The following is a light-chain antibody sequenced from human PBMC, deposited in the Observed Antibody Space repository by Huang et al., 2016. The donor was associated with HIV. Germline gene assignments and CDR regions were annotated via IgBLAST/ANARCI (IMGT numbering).Light chain of an antibody. J-gene: IGKJ5*01. CDR3: QQYGSSPPIT. Sequence: EIVLTPSPDTLSLSPGDRATLSCRASQTVRNNVLAWCQQKPGQAPRLHMYDASRKATCIPDRCYGSWSGTDFTLIISGLEPEDYAVYYCQQYGSSPPITFGQGTRLETK. V-gene: IGKV3-20*01. CDR1: QTVRNNV. CDR2: DAS.